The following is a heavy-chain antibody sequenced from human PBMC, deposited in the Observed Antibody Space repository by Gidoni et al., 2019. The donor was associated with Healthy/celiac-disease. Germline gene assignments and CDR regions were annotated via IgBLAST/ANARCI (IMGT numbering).Heavy chain of an antibody. CDR3: AREDIVATNWFDP. J-gene: IGHJ5*02. CDR2: IYTSGST. D-gene: IGHD5-12*01. V-gene: IGHV4-4*07. CDR1: GGSISSYY. Sequence: QVQLQESGPGLVKPSETLPLTCTASGGSISSYYWRWIRQPAGKGLEWIGRIYTSGSTNYNPSLKSRVTMSVDTSKNQFSLKLSSVTAADTAVYYCAREDIVATNWFDPWGQGTLVTVSS.